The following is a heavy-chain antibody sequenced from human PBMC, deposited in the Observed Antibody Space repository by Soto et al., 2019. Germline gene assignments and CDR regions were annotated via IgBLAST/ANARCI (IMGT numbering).Heavy chain of an antibody. D-gene: IGHD3-22*01. V-gene: IGHV4-38-2*02. CDR2: IYHSGKT. J-gene: IGHJ5*02. Sequence: PXETLSLTCVVSGYSISSGYYWAWVRQPPGKELEWIGSIYHSGKTYYKPSLRSRVTVSVDTSKNQFSMKLISVTAADTAVYYCARDKRVTMIGGWFDTWGQGTLVTVS. CDR1: GYSISSGYY. CDR3: ARDKRVTMIGGWFDT.